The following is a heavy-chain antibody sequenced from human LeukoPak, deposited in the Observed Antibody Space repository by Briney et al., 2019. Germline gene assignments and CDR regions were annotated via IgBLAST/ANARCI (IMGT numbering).Heavy chain of an antibody. CDR3: ARVSLPTYYYYYYMDV. CDR1: GGSISSHY. V-gene: IGHV4-59*11. J-gene: IGHJ6*03. Sequence: PSETLSLTCTGSGGSISSHYWSWIRQPPGKGLEWIGYIYYSGSTNYNPSLKSRVTISVDTSKNQFSLKLSSVTAADTAVYYCARVSLPTYYYYYYMDVWGKGTTVTGSS. CDR2: IYYSGST.